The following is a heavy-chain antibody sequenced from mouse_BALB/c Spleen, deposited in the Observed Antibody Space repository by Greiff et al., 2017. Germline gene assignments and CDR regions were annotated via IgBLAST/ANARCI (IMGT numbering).Heavy chain of an antibody. J-gene: IGHJ2*01. CDR2: ISSGSSTI. Sequence: EVHLVESGGGLVQPGGSRKLSCAASGFTFSSFGMHWVRQAPEKGLEWVAYISSGSSTIYYADTVKGRFTISRDNPKNTLFLQMTSLRSEDTAMYYCARDGSYLFDYWGQGTTLTVSS. D-gene: IGHD1-1*02. CDR3: ARDGSYLFDY. CDR1: GFTFSSFG. V-gene: IGHV5-17*02.